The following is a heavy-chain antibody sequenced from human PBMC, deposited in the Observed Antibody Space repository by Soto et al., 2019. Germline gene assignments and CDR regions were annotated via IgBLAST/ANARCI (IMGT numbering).Heavy chain of an antibody. Sequence: LSLTCTVSGGSISSYYWSWIRQPPGKGLEWIGYIYYSGSTYYNPSLKSRVTISVDTSKNQFSLKLSSVTAADTAVYYCARAKMVRGVIWFDPWGQGTLVTVSS. CDR1: GGSISSYY. D-gene: IGHD3-10*01. V-gene: IGHV4-30-4*01. J-gene: IGHJ5*02. CDR3: ARAKMVRGVIWFDP. CDR2: IYYSGST.